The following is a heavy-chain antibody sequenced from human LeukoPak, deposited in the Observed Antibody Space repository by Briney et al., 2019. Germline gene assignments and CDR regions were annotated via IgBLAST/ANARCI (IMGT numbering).Heavy chain of an antibody. V-gene: IGHV4-34*01. CDR1: GGSFSGYY. D-gene: IGHD3-10*01. CDR3: ARRPLYGSGSYVVWFDP. J-gene: IGHJ5*02. CDR2: INHSGST. Sequence: PSETLSLTCAVYGGSFSGYYWSWIRQPPGKGLEWIGEINHSGSTNYNPSLKSRVTISVDTSKNQFSLKLSSVTAADTAVYYCARRPLYGSGSYVVWFDPWGQGTLVTVSS.